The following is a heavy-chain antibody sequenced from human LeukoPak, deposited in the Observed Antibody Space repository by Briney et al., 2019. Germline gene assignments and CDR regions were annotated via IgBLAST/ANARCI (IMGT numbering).Heavy chain of an antibody. CDR2: INPNSGGT. CDR3: ARYSGSYYSHFDY. Sequence: ASVKVSCKASGYTFTGHYMHWVRQAPGQGLEWMGWINPNSGGTNYAQKFQGRVTMTRDTSISTAYMELSRLRSDDTAVYYCARYSGSYYSHFDYWGQGTLVTVSS. D-gene: IGHD1-26*01. V-gene: IGHV1-2*02. J-gene: IGHJ4*02. CDR1: GYTFTGHY.